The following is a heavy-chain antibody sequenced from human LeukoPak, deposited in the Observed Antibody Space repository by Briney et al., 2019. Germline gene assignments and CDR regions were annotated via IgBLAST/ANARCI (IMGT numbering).Heavy chain of an antibody. CDR1: GGSISSYY. J-gene: IGHJ4*02. V-gene: IGHV4-59*01. CDR2: IYYSGST. Sequence: ASETLSLTCTVSGGSISSYYWSWIRQPPGKGLEWIGYIYYSGSTNYNPSLKSRVTISVDTSKNQFSLKLSSVTAADTAVYYCARDRLRWPKIDYWGPGNPGHRLL. D-gene: IGHD4-23*01. CDR3: ARDRLRWPKIDY.